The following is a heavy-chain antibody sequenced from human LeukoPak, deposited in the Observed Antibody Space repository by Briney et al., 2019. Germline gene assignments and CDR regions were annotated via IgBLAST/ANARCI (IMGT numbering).Heavy chain of an antibody. Sequence: SETLSLTCTVSGDSISTSFWYWIQQPPGKGLEWIGYIYNSGSTSYNPSLESRVTISVDTSKNQFSLKLSSVTAADTAVYYCASHISYAFDFWGEGTTVTVSS. J-gene: IGHJ3*01. CDR1: GDSISTSF. CDR3: ASHISYAFDF. D-gene: IGHD3-16*02. V-gene: IGHV4-59*01. CDR2: IYNSGST.